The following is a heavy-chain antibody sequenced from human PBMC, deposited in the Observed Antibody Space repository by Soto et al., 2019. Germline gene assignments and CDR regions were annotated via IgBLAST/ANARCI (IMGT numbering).Heavy chain of an antibody. J-gene: IGHJ4*02. Sequence: GGSLRLSCAASGFTFSVYAISWVRQAPGKGLEWLSAISTSGDKTYYADSVEGRFTISRDNSKNTLYLQMNSLRAEDTAVYYCAKESDSYCGGDCYLAYWGQGTLVTGSS. V-gene: IGHV3-23*01. CDR1: GFTFSVYA. CDR3: AKESDSYCGGDCYLAY. D-gene: IGHD2-21*02. CDR2: ISTSGDKT.